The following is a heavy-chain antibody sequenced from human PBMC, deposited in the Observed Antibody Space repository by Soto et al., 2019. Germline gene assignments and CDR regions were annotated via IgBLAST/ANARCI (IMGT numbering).Heavy chain of an antibody. D-gene: IGHD3-22*01. Sequence: SETLSLTCTVSGGSISSSSYYWGWIRQPPGKGLEWIGSIYYSGSTYYNPSLKSRVTISVDTSKNQFSLKLSSVTAADTAVYYCARRKSGYYYYYYGMDVWGQGTTVTVSS. J-gene: IGHJ6*02. V-gene: IGHV4-39*01. CDR3: ARRKSGYYYYYYGMDV. CDR1: GGSISSSSYY. CDR2: IYYSGST.